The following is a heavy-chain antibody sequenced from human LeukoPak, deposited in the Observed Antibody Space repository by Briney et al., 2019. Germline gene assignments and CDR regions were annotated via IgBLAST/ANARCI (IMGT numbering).Heavy chain of an antibody. D-gene: IGHD2-8*01. CDR1: GFTFSSYA. Sequence: GGSLRLSCAVSGFTFSSYAMSWVRQAPGKGLEWVSAISDTGATTYDADSVKGRFTISRDNSRSTLYLQMNSLRAEDTALYYCAKDTSIGRYCTNGVCSPFDYWGQGTLVTVSS. V-gene: IGHV3-23*01. J-gene: IGHJ4*02. CDR2: ISDTGATT. CDR3: AKDTSIGRYCTNGVCSPFDY.